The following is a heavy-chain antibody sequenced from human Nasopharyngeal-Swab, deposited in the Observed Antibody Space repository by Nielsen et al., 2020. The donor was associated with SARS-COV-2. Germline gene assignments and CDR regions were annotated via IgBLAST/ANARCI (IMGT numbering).Heavy chain of an antibody. CDR1: GFTFSSFA. CDR3: ARRGSVGDY. V-gene: IGHV3-33*01. D-gene: IGHD4-23*01. CDR2: IWYDGGNK. J-gene: IGHJ4*02. Sequence: GESLKISCAASGFTFSSFAMNWVRQAPGKGLEWVAIIWYDGGNKYFADSVKGRFTISRDNSKNTLYLLMNSLRAEDTAVYYCARRGSVGDYWGQGTLVTVSS.